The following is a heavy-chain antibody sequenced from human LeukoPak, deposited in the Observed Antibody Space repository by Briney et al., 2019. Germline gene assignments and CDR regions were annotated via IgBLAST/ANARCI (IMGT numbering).Heavy chain of an antibody. D-gene: IGHD3-22*01. J-gene: IGHJ4*02. CDR3: AKVRYDSSGYQSPYFDY. CDR1: GFTVSSSY. Sequence: GGSLRLSCAASGFTVSSSYMSWVRQAPGKGLEWVSVLYSDGTTYYADSVKGRFTISRDNSKNTLYLQMNSLRAEDTAVYYCAKVRYDSSGYQSPYFDYWGQGTLVTVSS. V-gene: IGHV3-53*01. CDR2: LYSDGTT.